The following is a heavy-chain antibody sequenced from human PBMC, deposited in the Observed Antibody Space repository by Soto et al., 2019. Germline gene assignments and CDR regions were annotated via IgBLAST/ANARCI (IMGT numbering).Heavy chain of an antibody. CDR3: ARESHDILTGPPWVWYFDL. CDR1: GGSFSGYY. Sequence: QVQLQQWGAGPLRPLETLSLTCGVSGGSFSGYYWAWIRQSPGKGLEWIGEINDRGSISYNPSLKSRVRISVATSTNHYSLHLRSVTAADTAVYYCARESHDILTGPPWVWYFDLWGRGTLVTVSS. J-gene: IGHJ2*01. D-gene: IGHD3-9*01. V-gene: IGHV4-34*01. CDR2: INDRGSI.